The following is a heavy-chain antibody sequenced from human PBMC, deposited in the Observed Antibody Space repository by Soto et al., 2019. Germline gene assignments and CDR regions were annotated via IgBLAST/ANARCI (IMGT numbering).Heavy chain of an antibody. Sequence: SVKVSCKTSGGPFSTLGISWVRQAPGQGLEWMGGIIPFFGTAEYSQKFEDRITITADESTNTVYMDLRSLTSEDTAIYYCARTAPMDAGDKYYYDFWGQGALVTVSS. CDR1: GGPFSTLG. V-gene: IGHV1-69*13. D-gene: IGHD3-16*01. J-gene: IGHJ4*02. CDR2: IIPFFGTA. CDR3: ARTAPMDAGDKYYYDF.